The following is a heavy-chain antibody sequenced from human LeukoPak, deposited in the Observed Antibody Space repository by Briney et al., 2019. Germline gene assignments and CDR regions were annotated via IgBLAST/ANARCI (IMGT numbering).Heavy chain of an antibody. V-gene: IGHV1-2*02. CDR1: GYAFIDYQ. J-gene: IGHJ4*02. CDR3: ARSPHILTGENFDY. CDR2: INPNSGGT. Sequence: GASVKVSCKPSGYAFIDYQLCWVRPAPGEGLWWMGWINPNSGGTNYAQKFQGRVTMTRDTSISTACMELSRLRSDDTAVYYCARSPHILTGENFDYWGQGTLVTVSS. D-gene: IGHD3-9*01.